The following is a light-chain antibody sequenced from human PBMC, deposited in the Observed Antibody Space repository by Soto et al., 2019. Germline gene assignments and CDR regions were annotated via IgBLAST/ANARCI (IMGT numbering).Light chain of an antibody. CDR2: GAS. J-gene: IGKJ2*01. V-gene: IGKV3-20*01. CDR3: QEYGSSTS. CDR1: QSVSSSY. Sequence: EIVLTQSPGILSLSPGERATLSCRASQSVSSSYLAWYQQKPGQAPRLLIYGASYRDTGIPDRFSGSGSGTYFMIIIRRLEPEDFAVYYCQEYGSSTSFGQGNKLQIK.